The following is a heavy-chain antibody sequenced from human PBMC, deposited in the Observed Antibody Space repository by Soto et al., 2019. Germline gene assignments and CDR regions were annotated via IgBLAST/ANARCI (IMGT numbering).Heavy chain of an antibody. Sequence: GGSLRRSCAASAFTFRIYAMSWVRQAPGKGLEWVSAITASADTTYYADSVKGRFTISRDNSKNTLYLRMNSLRAEDTAVYYCAKVRPLRDCTSTSCLDAFDIWGQGTMVTVSS. CDR1: AFTFRIYA. CDR3: AKVRPLRDCTSTSCLDAFDI. J-gene: IGHJ3*02. V-gene: IGHV3-23*01. CDR2: ITASADTT. D-gene: IGHD2-2*01.